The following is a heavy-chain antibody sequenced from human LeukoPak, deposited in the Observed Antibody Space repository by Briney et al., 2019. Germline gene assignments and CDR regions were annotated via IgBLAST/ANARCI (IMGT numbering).Heavy chain of an antibody. D-gene: IGHD6-6*01. CDR3: ARSPGSSSAYYWFDP. Sequence: GGSLRLSCAASGFTFSSYSMNWVRQAPGKGLEWVSSISSSSSYIYYADSVKGRFTISRDNAKNSLYLQMNSLRAEDTAVYYCARSPGSSSAYYWFDPWGQGTLVTV. V-gene: IGHV3-21*01. CDR1: GFTFSSYS. J-gene: IGHJ5*02. CDR2: ISSSSSYI.